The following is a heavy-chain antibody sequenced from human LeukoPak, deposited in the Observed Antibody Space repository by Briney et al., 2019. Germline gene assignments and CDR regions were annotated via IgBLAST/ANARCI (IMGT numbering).Heavy chain of an antibody. V-gene: IGHV1-58*02. Sequence: GASVKVSHKSSGFTFTSSTIQWVRQARGQRLEWIGWIVVGSGNTNYAQKFQERVIITRDMSTTTVYMELSSLRSEDTAVYYCAGTPWFGELTLDYWGQGTRVSVSS. CDR3: AGTPWFGELTLDY. D-gene: IGHD3-10*01. CDR1: GFTFTSST. J-gene: IGHJ4*02. CDR2: IVVGSGNT.